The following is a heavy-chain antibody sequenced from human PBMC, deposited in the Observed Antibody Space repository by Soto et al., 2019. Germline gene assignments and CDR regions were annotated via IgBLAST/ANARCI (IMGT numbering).Heavy chain of an antibody. CDR3: ARFTITIFGVAPPVNYYYGMDV. V-gene: IGHV1-18*04. J-gene: IGHJ6*02. CDR2: ISAYNGNT. D-gene: IGHD3-3*01. Sequence: ASVKVSCKASGYTFTSYGISWVRQAPGQGLEWMGWISAYNGNTNYAQKLQGRVTMTTDTSTSTAYMGLRSLRSDDTAVYYCARFTITIFGVAPPVNYYYGMDVWGQGTTVTVSS. CDR1: GYTFTSYG.